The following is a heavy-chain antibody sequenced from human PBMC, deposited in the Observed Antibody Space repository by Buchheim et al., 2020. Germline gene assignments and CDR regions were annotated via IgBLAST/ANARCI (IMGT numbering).Heavy chain of an antibody. CDR3: ARVGARGSGYYYYFDY. CDR2: INEDGSEK. V-gene: IGHV3-7*01. CDR1: GFTFSSYW. D-gene: IGHD3-22*01. J-gene: IGHJ4*02. Sequence: EVQLVESGGGLVQPGGSLRLSCAASGFTFSSYWMSWVRQAPGKGLEWVANINEDGSEKYYVDSVKGRITISRDNAKNSLYLQMNSLRAEDTAVYYCARVGARGSGYYYYFDYWGQGTL.